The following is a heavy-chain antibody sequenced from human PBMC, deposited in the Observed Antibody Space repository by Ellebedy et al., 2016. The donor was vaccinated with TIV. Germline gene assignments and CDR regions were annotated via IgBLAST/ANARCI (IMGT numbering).Heavy chain of an antibody. CDR2: SGAAGDT. CDR1: GFSLTGSD. J-gene: IGHJ2*01. D-gene: IGHD2-21*01. V-gene: IGHV3-13*01. CDR3: ARGGPGGDNWFFGL. Sequence: PGGSLRLSCAASGFSLTGSDLHWVSRPARNGLEWVSASGAAGDTYYPDSVRVRFTFARESAKNSFYLQMNSLTAGDTAVYYCARGGPGGDNWFFGLWGRGTRVTVSS.